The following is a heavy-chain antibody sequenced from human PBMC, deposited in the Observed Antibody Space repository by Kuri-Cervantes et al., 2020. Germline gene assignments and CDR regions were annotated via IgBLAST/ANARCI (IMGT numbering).Heavy chain of an antibody. CDR1: GYTFTGYY. J-gene: IGHJ6*03. V-gene: IGHV1-2*02. CDR3: ARDSVTGRKQDYYYYYMDV. D-gene: IGHD1-20*01. CDR2: INPNSGGT. Sequence: ASVKVSCKASGYTFTGYYMHWVRQAPGQGLEWMGWINPNSGGTNYAQKLQGRVTMTTDTSTSTAYMELRSLRSDDTAVYYCARDSVTGRKQDYYYYYMDVWGKGTTVTVSS.